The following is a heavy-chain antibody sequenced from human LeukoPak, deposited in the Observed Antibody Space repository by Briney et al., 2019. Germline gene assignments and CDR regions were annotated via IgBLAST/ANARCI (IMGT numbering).Heavy chain of an antibody. D-gene: IGHD3-22*01. Sequence: GGSLRLSCSASGFTFSDYALHWVRQTPGKGLESVAGFSNNGGNTYYADSVKGRFTISRHNSKNTLYLQMNSLRAEDTAMYYCARESGLLGDYWGQGTLVTVSS. CDR1: GFTFSDYA. CDR3: ARESGLLGDY. V-gene: IGHV3-64*04. J-gene: IGHJ4*02. CDR2: FSNNGGNT.